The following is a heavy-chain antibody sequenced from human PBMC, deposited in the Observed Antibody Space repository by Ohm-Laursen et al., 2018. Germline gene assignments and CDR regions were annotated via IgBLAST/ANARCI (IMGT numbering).Heavy chain of an antibody. Sequence: SLRLSCTASGFTFSSYAMSWVRQAPGKGLEWVSAISGSGGSTYYADSVKGRFTISKDNSKNTLYLQMNSLRAEDTAVYYCANSSSGRNYWGQGTLVTVSS. CDR3: ANSSSGRNY. CDR1: GFTFSSYA. D-gene: IGHD3-22*01. J-gene: IGHJ4*02. V-gene: IGHV3-23*01. CDR2: ISGSGGST.